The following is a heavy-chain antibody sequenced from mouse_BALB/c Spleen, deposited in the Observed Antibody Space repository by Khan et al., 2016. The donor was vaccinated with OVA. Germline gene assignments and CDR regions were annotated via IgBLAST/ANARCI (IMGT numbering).Heavy chain of an antibody. Sequence: EVQLQESGPGLVKPSQSLSLTCTVTGYSITSDYARNWIRQLPGNKLEWMGYISSTGSTSYNPSLKSRTSITPDTSKNQSFLQLKSVTTEDSATSYCARSLYYGYGYALDCWGRGTSVTVSS. CDR3: ARSLYYGYGYALDC. D-gene: IGHD2-2*01. J-gene: IGHJ4*01. V-gene: IGHV3-2*02. CDR1: GYSITSDYA. CDR2: ISSTGST.